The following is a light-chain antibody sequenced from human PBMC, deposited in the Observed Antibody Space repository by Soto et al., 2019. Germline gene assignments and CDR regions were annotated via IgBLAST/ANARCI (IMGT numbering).Light chain of an antibody. J-gene: IGKJ4*01. CDR3: QQYNNLPLT. Sequence: EIVMTQSPATLSVPPGERATLSCRASQNLNSNLAWYQQKPGQAPRLLIYDASTRATGIPVRFSGSGSGTEFTLTISSLQSEDFAVYYCQQYNNLPLTFGGGTKVEIK. V-gene: IGKV3-15*01. CDR2: DAS. CDR1: QNLNSN.